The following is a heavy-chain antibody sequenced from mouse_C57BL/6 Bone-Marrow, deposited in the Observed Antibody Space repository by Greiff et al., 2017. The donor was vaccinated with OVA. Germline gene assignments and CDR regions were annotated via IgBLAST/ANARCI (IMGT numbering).Heavy chain of an antibody. J-gene: IGHJ3*01. V-gene: IGHV1-54*01. CDR2: INPGSGGT. Sequence: VQLQQSGAELVRPGTSVKVSCKASGYAFTNYWIEWVKQRPGQGLEWIGVINPGSGGTNYNEKFKGKATLTAYKSSSTAYMQLSSLTSRDSAVYFDARGICYDYDRFAYWGQGTLVTVSA. D-gene: IGHD2-4*01. CDR1: GYAFTNYW. CDR3: ARGICYDYDRFAY.